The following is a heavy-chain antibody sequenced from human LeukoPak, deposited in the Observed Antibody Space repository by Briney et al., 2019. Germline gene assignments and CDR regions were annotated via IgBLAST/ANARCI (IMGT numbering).Heavy chain of an antibody. CDR2: IKQNGGEK. CDR3: ARDGFSDFENYFAY. V-gene: IGHV3-7*01. CDR1: GFTFSSYW. J-gene: IGHJ4*02. Sequence: GGSLRLSCAAAGFTFSSYWMTWVRQAPGKGLEGVASIKQNGGEKYYVASVKGRFTISRDNANNPLYLQMNSLGAEDTAVYYCARDGFSDFENYFAYWGQGTLVTVSS. D-gene: IGHD5-12*01.